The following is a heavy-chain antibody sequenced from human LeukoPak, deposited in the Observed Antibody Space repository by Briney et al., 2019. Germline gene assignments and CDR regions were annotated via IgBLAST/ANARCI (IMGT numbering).Heavy chain of an antibody. V-gene: IGHV4-39*01. CDR1: GGSISSSRDY. CDR3: ARVITILRGAFDI. Sequence: SETLSLTCIVSGGSISSSRDYWAWIRQPPGKGLEWIANIYYSGSTYYSPSLKSRVIISVDTSKNQFSLKLSSVTAADTAVYYCARVITILRGAFDIWGQGTMVTVSS. CDR2: IYYSGST. J-gene: IGHJ3*02. D-gene: IGHD3-9*01.